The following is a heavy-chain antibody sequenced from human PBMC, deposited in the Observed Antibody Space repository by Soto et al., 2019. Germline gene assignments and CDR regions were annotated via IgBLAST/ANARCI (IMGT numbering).Heavy chain of an antibody. D-gene: IGHD2-15*01. CDR2: IYYSGST. V-gene: IGHV4-59*05. CDR3: ARLGRVVAAIDY. J-gene: IGHJ4*02. Sequence: PSETLCLTCTVSGGSISSYYWSWIRLPPGKGLEWIGSIYYSGSTYYNPSLKSRVTISVDTSKNQFSLKLSSVTAADTAVYYCARLGRVVAAIDYWGQGTLVTVSS. CDR1: GGSISSYY.